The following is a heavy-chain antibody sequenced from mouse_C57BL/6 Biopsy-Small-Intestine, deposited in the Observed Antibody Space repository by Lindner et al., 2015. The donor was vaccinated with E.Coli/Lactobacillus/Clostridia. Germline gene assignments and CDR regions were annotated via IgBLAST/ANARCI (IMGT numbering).Heavy chain of an antibody. J-gene: IGHJ3*01. CDR1: GGTFNIYG. CDR2: VSPRFGTA. CDR3: ASLFITLVGGLIGSAFDI. D-gene: IGHD1-1*02. V-gene: IGHV1-81*01. Sequence: SVKVSCKASGGTFNIYGISWVRQAPGQGPEWMGGVSPRFGTANYAQKFQGRLTITADKSTSTAYLELSSLRSEDTAVYYCASLFITLVGGLIGSAFDIWGQGTMVTVSS.